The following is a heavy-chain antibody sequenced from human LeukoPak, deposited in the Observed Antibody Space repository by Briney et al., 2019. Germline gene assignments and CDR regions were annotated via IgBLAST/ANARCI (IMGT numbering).Heavy chain of an antibody. CDR2: IKQDGSEK. CDR1: GFTFSSYW. Sequence: GGSLRLSCAASGFTFSSYWMSWVRQAPGKGLEWVANIKQDGSEKYYVDSVKGRFTISRDNAKNPLYLQMNSLRAEDTAVYYCARDCSSTSCYYYYGMDVWGQGTTVTVSS. CDR3: ARDCSSTSCYYYYGMDV. V-gene: IGHV3-7*01. J-gene: IGHJ6*02. D-gene: IGHD2-2*01.